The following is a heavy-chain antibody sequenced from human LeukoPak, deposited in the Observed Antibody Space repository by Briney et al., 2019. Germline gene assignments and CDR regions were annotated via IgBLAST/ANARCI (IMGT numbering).Heavy chain of an antibody. CDR1: GYTFTCSG. J-gene: IGHJ4*02. CDR2: ISTYNGYS. Sequence: ASVKVSCKTSGYTFTCSGITWVRQAPGQGLEWMGWISTYNGYSKYAQNLQGRVTMTADTSTSTAYMALSSLRSDDTAVYYCAKYSRGGYSDYWGQGTLVTVSS. D-gene: IGHD6-13*01. CDR3: AKYSRGGYSDY. V-gene: IGHV1-18*01.